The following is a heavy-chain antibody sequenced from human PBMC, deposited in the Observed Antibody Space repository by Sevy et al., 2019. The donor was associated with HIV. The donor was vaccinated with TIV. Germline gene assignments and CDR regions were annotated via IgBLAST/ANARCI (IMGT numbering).Heavy chain of an antibody. CDR2: IYHSGST. Sequence: SETLSLTCAVSGYSISSGYYWGWIRQPPGKGLEWIGSIYHSGSTYYNPSLKSRVTISVDTSKNQFSLQLSSVTAADTAVYYCARVLAGGVFDYWGQGTLVTVSS. CDR1: GYSISSGYY. D-gene: IGHD3-10*01. V-gene: IGHV4-38-2*01. J-gene: IGHJ4*02. CDR3: ARVLAGGVFDY.